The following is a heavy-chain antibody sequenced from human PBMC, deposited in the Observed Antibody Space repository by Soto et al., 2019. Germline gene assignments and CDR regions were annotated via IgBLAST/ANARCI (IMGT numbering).Heavy chain of an antibody. CDR2: ISSNGGST. Sequence: GGSLRLSCAASGFTFSSYAMHWVRQAPGKGLEYVSAISSNGGSTYYADSVKGRFTISRDNSKNTLYLQMGSLRAEDMAVYYCARSLPDYDFWSGYPPTFDYWGQGTLVTVSS. CDR1: GFTFSSYA. V-gene: IGHV3-64*02. CDR3: ARSLPDYDFWSGYPPTFDY. J-gene: IGHJ4*02. D-gene: IGHD3-3*01.